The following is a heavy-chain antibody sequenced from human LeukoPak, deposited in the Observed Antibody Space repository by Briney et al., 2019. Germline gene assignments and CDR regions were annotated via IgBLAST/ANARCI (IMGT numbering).Heavy chain of an antibody. CDR3: AKDIYYDSSGYRGYFDY. CDR1: GLTFSGYG. D-gene: IGHD3-22*01. CDR2: MSYDGSNK. V-gene: IGHV3-30*18. Sequence: GGSLRLSCAASGLTFSGYGMHWVRQAPGKGLEWVAVMSYDGSNKYYVDSVKGRFTVSRDNSKNTLYLQMNSLRAEDTAVYYCAKDIYYDSSGYRGYFDYWGQGTLVTVSS. J-gene: IGHJ4*02.